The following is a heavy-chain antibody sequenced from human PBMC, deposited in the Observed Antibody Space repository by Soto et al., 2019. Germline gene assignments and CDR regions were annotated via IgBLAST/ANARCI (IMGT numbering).Heavy chain of an antibody. V-gene: IGHV3-7*01. CDR2: IKQDGSEK. CDR3: ARDTPVNYDFWSGYYPYYYYYMDV. J-gene: IGHJ6*03. D-gene: IGHD3-3*01. CDR1: GFTFSSYW. Sequence: PGGSLRLSGAASGFTFSSYWMSWVRQAPGKGLEWVANIKQDGSEKYYVDSVKGRFTISRDNAKNSLYLQMNSLRAEDTAVYYCARDTPVNYDFWSGYYPYYYYYMDVWGKGTTVTVSS.